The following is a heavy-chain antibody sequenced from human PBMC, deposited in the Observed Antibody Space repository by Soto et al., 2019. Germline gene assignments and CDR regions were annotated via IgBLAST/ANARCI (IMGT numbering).Heavy chain of an antibody. CDR1: GFTFSSYS. V-gene: IGHV3-21*01. Sequence: EVQLVESGGGLVKPGGSLRLSCAASGFTFSSYSMNWVRQAPGKGLEWVSSISSSSSYIYYADSVKGRFTISRDNAKNSLYLQMNSLRAEDTAVYYCARENGSSWYDYYYYCMDVWGKGTTVTVSS. J-gene: IGHJ6*03. D-gene: IGHD6-13*01. CDR2: ISSSSSYI. CDR3: ARENGSSWYDYYYYCMDV.